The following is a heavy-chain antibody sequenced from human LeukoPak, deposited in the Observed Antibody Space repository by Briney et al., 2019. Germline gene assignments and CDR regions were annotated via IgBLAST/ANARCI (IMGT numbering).Heavy chain of an antibody. CDR3: ARRGVQLWSLAGAFDI. V-gene: IGHV1-2*02. CDR2: INPNSGGT. Sequence: ASVKVSCKASGYTFTGYYMHWVRQAPGQGLEWMGWINPNSGGTNYAQKFQGRVTMTRDTSISTAYLQWSSLKASDTAMYYCARRGVQLWSLAGAFDIWGQGTMVTVSS. J-gene: IGHJ3*02. D-gene: IGHD5-18*01. CDR1: GYTFTGYY.